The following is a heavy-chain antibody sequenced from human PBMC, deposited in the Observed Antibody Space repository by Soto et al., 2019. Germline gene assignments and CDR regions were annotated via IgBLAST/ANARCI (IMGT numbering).Heavy chain of an antibody. CDR2: IYYSGST. J-gene: IGHJ6*02. V-gene: IGHV4-61*01. CDR1: GGSVSSGSYY. D-gene: IGHD3-3*01. CDR3: ARGGALFGVVIRYYYGMDV. Sequence: PSETLSLNCAVSGGSVSSGSYYWSWIRQPPGKGLEWIGYIYYSGSTNYNPSLKSRVTISVDTSKNQFSLKLSSVTAADTAVYYCARGGALFGVVIRYYYGMDVWGQGTTVTVSS.